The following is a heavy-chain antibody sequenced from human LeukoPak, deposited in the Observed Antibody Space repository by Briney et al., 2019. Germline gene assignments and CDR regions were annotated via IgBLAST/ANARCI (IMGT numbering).Heavy chain of an antibody. CDR2: ISAYNGNT. D-gene: IGHD1-1*01. V-gene: IGHV1-18*01. Sequence: ASVTVSCTASGHTFTTYGISWVRQAPGQGLEWMGWISAYNGNTNYAQKLQGRVTMTTDTSTRTAYMERRSLRSDDTAVYYCASHTTFDYWGQGTLVTVSS. CDR3: ASHTTFDY. CDR1: GHTFTTYG. J-gene: IGHJ4*02.